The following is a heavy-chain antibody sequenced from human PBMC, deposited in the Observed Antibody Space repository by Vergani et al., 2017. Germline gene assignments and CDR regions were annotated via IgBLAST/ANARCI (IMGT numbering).Heavy chain of an antibody. CDR1: GFTFSSYA. D-gene: IGHD3-3*01. Sequence: EVQLLESGGGLVQPGGSLRLSCAASGFTFSSYAMSWVRQAPGKGLEWVSTISGSGGSTYYADSVKARFTISRDNSKNTLYLQMNSLRAEDTAVYYCAREEGRVYVFGYYYYGMDVWGQGTTVTVSS. CDR3: AREEGRVYVFGYYYYGMDV. J-gene: IGHJ6*02. V-gene: IGHV3-23*01. CDR2: ISGSGGST.